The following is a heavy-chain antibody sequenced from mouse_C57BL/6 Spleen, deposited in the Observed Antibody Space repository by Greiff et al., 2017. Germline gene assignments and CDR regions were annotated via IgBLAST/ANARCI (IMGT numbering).Heavy chain of an antibody. CDR3: VNFIYDEMDY. J-gene: IGHJ4*01. CDR2: IHPNSGST. V-gene: IGHV1-64*01. D-gene: IGHD2-3*01. CDR1: GYTFTSYW. Sequence: VQLQQPGAELVKPGASVKLSCKASGYTFTSYWMHWVKQRPGQGLEWIGMIHPNSGSTNYNEKFKSKATLTVDKSSSTAYMQLSRLTSDDSAVYYSVNFIYDEMDYWGQGTSVTVSS.